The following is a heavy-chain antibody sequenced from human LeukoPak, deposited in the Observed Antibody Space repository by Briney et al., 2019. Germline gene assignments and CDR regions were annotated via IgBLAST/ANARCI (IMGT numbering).Heavy chain of an antibody. V-gene: IGHV3-74*01. Sequence: GGSLRLSCAASTFTLSDYWMHWVRQAPGKGLMWVSRINNDGITTSYADSVKGRFTISRDNAKNSLYLQMNSLRAEDTALYYCAIIPHSSSWYIVDYWGQGTLVTVSS. J-gene: IGHJ4*02. CDR1: TFTLSDYW. D-gene: IGHD6-13*01. CDR3: AIIPHSSSWYIVDY. CDR2: INNDGITT.